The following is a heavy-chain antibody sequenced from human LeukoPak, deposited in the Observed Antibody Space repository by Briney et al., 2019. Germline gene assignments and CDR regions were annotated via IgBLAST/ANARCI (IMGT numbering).Heavy chain of an antibody. J-gene: IGHJ4*02. CDR1: GGSISSCY. CDR3: ARAAAAGKGSFDY. V-gene: IGHV4-59*01. CDR2: IYYSGST. D-gene: IGHD6-13*01. Sequence: SETLSLTCTVSGGSISSCYWSWIRQPPGKGLEWIGYIYYSGSTNYNPSLKSRVTISVDTSKNQFSLKLSSVTAADTAVYYCARAAAAGKGSFDYWGQGTLVTVSS.